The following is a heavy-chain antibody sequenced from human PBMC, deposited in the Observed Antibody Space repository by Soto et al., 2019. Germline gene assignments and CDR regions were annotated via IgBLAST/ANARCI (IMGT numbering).Heavy chain of an antibody. CDR1: GFAHSTSGVG. J-gene: IGHJ4*02. D-gene: IGHD3-9*01. Sequence: PKPVNPTQPLTLTCTFSGFAHSTSGVGVGWIRQPPGKALEWLAVIYWNGDKRYSPSLKSSLTITKDTSKNQVVLSMTNMDPVDTATYYCARAYYDILTGYHRSYFDYWGQGTLVTVSS. CDR2: IYWNGDK. V-gene: IGHV2-5*01. CDR3: ARAYYDILTGYHRSYFDY.